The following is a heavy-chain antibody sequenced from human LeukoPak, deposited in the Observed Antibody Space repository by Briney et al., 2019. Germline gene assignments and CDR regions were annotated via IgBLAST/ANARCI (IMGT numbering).Heavy chain of an antibody. J-gene: IGHJ4*02. D-gene: IGHD3-10*01. CDR1: GGSISSSSYY. Sequence: SETLSLTCTVSGGSISSSSYYWGWIRQPPGKGLEWIGSIYYSGSTYYNPSLKSRVTISVDTSKNQFSLKLSSVTAADTAVYYCASFGWFGESTKHYFDYWGQGTLVTVSS. CDR2: IYYSGST. V-gene: IGHV4-39*01. CDR3: ASFGWFGESTKHYFDY.